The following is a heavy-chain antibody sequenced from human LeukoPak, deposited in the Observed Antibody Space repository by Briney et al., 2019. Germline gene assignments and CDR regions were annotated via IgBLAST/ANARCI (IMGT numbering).Heavy chain of an antibody. J-gene: IGHJ3*02. D-gene: IGHD1-14*01. CDR2: IESDGSSP. V-gene: IGHV3-74*01. CDR3: TRERYSRRQDDALDI. Sequence: GGSLRLSCAASGFTFTSHWMHWVRQAPGKGLEWVSRIESDGSSPRYADSVRGRFTISRDNAKNTLYLQMNSLRAEDTAVYYCTRERYSRRQDDALDIWCQGTMVTVSS. CDR1: GFTFTSHW.